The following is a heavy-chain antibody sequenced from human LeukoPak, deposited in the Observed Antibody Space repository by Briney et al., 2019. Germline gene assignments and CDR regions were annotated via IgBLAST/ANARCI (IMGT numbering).Heavy chain of an antibody. CDR3: AREPYDFWSGYYSGGGYYGMDV. Sequence: ASVKVSCKASGYTFTSYGISWVRRAPGQGLEWMGWISAYNGNTNYAQKLQGRVTMTTDTSTSTAYMELRSLRSDDTAVYYCAREPYDFWSGYYSGGGYYGMDVWGQGTTVTVSS. D-gene: IGHD3-3*01. V-gene: IGHV1-18*01. CDR2: ISAYNGNT. J-gene: IGHJ6*02. CDR1: GYTFTSYG.